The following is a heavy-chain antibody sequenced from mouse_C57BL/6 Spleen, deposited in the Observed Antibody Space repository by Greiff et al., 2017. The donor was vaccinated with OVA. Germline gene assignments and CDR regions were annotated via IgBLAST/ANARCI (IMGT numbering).Heavy chain of an antibody. J-gene: IGHJ2*01. CDR3: ARSYDYSFDY. D-gene: IGHD2-4*01. V-gene: IGHV1-54*01. Sequence: QVQLQQSGAELVRPGTSVKVSCKASGYAFTNYLIEWVKQRPGQGLEWIGVINPGSGGTNYNEKFKGKATLTADKSSSTAYMQLSSLTSEDSAVYFCARSYDYSFDYWGQGTTLTVSS. CDR1: GYAFTNYL. CDR2: INPGSGGT.